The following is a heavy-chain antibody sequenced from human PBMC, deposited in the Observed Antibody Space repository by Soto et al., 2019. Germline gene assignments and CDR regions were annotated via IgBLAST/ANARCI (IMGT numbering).Heavy chain of an antibody. Sequence: PGESLKISCKGSGYSFTNYWIAWVRQMPGKGLEYMGITYPSDSDTRYSPSFQGQVTISADKSISTAYLQWSGLKASDTAIYYCARHGFYGDFSSNYFDPWGQGTLVTVPS. CDR3: ARHGFYGDFSSNYFDP. D-gene: IGHD4-17*01. J-gene: IGHJ5*02. V-gene: IGHV5-51*01. CDR2: TYPSDSDT. CDR1: GYSFTNYW.